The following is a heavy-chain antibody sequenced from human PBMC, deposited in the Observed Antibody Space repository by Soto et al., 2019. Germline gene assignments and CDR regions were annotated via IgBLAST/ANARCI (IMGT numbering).Heavy chain of an antibody. J-gene: IGHJ3*02. CDR3: ARLPYYYGSGSYDAFDI. V-gene: IGHV4-34*01. Sequence: PSETLSLTCTVSGGSITGYYWSWIRQPPGKGLEWIGEINHSGSTNYNPSLKSRVTISVDTSKNQFSLKLSSVTAADTAVYYCARLPYYYGSGSYDAFDIWGQGTMVTVSS. D-gene: IGHD3-10*01. CDR1: GGSITGYY. CDR2: INHSGST.